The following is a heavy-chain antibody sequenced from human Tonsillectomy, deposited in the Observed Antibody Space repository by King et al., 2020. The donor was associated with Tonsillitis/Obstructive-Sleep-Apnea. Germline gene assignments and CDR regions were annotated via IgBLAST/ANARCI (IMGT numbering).Heavy chain of an antibody. Sequence: VQLVESGAEVKKPGASVKVSCKASGYTFTDYYMHWVRQAPGQGLEWMGWINPNSGGTDSAQKFRGRVTMTRDTSISTAYMELSSLTSDDTAVYYCARGPREYSYGSVDYWGQGTLVTVSS. D-gene: IGHD5-18*01. CDR3: ARGPREYSYGSVDY. J-gene: IGHJ4*02. CDR1: GYTFTDYY. V-gene: IGHV1-2*02. CDR2: INPNSGGT.